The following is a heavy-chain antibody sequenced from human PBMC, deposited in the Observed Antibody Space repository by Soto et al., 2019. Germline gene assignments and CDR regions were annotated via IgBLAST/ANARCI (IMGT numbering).Heavy chain of an antibody. CDR1: GGSISSGGYY. J-gene: IGHJ6*02. CDR2: IYYSGST. V-gene: IGHV4-31*03. CDR3: ARDRGVAARPGYYYYGMDV. Sequence: QVQLQESGPGLVKPSQTLSLTCTVSGGSISSGGYYWSWIRQHPGKGLEWIGYIYYSGSTYYNPSLKSRVTISVDTSKNQFSLKLSSVTAADTAVYYCARDRGVAARPGYYYYGMDVWGQGTTVTVSS. D-gene: IGHD6-6*01.